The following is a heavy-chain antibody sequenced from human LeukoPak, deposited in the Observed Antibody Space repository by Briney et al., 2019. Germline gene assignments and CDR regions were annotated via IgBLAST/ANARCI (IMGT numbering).Heavy chain of an antibody. V-gene: IGHV3-23*01. CDR3: AKVSRFAVVPAAMLDD. J-gene: IGHJ4*02. CDR2: ISGSGDIT. Sequence: GGSLRLSCAASGFTFRSYAMSWVRQAPGKGLEWVSAISGSGDITYYADSVKGRFTMSRDNFKNTLYLQMNSLRAEDTAVYYCAKVSRFAVVPAAMLDDWGQGIQVTVSS. D-gene: IGHD2-2*01. CDR1: GFTFRSYA.